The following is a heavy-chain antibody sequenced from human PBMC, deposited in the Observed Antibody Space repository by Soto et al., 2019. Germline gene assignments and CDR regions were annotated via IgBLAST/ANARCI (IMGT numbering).Heavy chain of an antibody. CDR2: ISAHNGNT. V-gene: IGHV1-18*01. CDR1: GYGFTTYG. CDR3: ARGRDGDY. J-gene: IGHJ4*02. Sequence: QVHLVQSGAEVKKPGASVKVSCKGSGYGFTTYGITWVRQAPGQGLEWMVWISAHNGNTNYAQKVQGRVTVTRDTSTSTAYMELRSLRYDDTAVYYCARGRDGDYWGQGALVTVSS. D-gene: IGHD6-6*01.